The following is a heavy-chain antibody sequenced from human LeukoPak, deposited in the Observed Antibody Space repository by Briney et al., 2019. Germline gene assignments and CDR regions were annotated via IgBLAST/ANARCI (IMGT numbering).Heavy chain of an antibody. J-gene: IGHJ4*02. V-gene: IGHV4-39*01. CDR3: AGQNFYDSGGYYYTYPAKIDY. D-gene: IGHD3-22*01. Sequence: SETLSLTCTVSGGSISSSSHYWGWIRQPPGKGLEWIGSIYYDGNTYYNPSLKSRVTMSVDTSKNQFSLKLSSVTAADTAVYYCAGQNFYDSGGYYYTYPAKIDYWGQGSLVTVSS. CDR1: GGSISSSSHY. CDR2: IYYDGNT.